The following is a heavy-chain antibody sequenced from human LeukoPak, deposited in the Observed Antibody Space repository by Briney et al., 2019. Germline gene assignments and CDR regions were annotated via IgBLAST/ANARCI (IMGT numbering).Heavy chain of an antibody. V-gene: IGHV3-23*01. J-gene: IGHJ4*02. CDR2: LTSRSTT. D-gene: IGHD3-10*01. Sequence: GGSLRLSCAASGFTFSSYSMNWVRQAPGKGLEWVSGLTSRSTTYYADAVKGRFTISRDNSKNTVYLQMNSLRAEDTAVYYCAKDGEWGQFDNWGQGTLVTVSS. CDR3: AKDGEWGQFDN. CDR1: GFTFSSYS.